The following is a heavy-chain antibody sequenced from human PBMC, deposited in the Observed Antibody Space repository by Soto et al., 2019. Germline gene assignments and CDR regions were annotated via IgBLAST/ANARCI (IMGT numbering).Heavy chain of an antibody. CDR3: ARVSAGGTRWFDS. CDR1: GGSISTGVWY. D-gene: IGHD6-13*01. CDR2: IYYRGTT. V-gene: IGHV4-31*03. J-gene: IGHJ5*01. Sequence: PSETLSLTCIVSGGSISTGVWYWSWVREHPGKGLEWIGDIYYRGTTSYNPSLGSRVTISRDTSKNQVSLKVNSVTAADTVVYYCARVSAGGTRWFDSWGQGIRVTVSS.